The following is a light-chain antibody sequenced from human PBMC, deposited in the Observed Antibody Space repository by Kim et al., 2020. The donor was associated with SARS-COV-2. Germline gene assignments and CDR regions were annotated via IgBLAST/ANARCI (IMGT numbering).Light chain of an antibody. V-gene: IGLV1-44*01. CDR1: FSNIGGNN. CDR2: TNN. Sequence: GWRVSISCSGSFSNIGGNNVNWYQHIPGRTPRLLIHTNNQRPSGVPDRFAGSKSDTSASLAISGLQSDDEADYYCAAWDGRLNAYVFGTGTKVTVL. J-gene: IGLJ1*01. CDR3: AAWDGRLNAYV.